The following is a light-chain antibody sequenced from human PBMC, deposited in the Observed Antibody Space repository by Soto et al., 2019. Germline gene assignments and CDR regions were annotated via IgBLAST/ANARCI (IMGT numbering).Light chain of an antibody. CDR3: LQVFSYPRT. Sequence: DIQMTQSPSTLSASVGDRVTITCRASQSISSWLAWYQQKPGKAPKLLIYDASSLESGVPSRFSGSGSGTEFTLTISSLQPDDFATYFCLQVFSYPRTFGQGTKVDI. CDR2: DAS. V-gene: IGKV1-5*01. J-gene: IGKJ1*01. CDR1: QSISSW.